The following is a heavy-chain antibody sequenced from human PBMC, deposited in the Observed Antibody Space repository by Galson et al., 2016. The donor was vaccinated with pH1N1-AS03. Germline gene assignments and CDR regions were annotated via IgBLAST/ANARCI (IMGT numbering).Heavy chain of an antibody. CDR1: GFTISKYG. V-gene: IGHV3-33*01. CDR2: IWNDGGTT. J-gene: IGHJ4*02. CDR3: VRDDDSSGYYPDS. D-gene: IGHD3-22*01. Sequence: SLRLSCAASGFTISKYGIHWVRQAPGKGLEWMAIIWNDGGTTHYADSVKGRFTISRDNSKNTLYLQMNSLRGEDTAVYYCVRDDDSSGYYPDSWGRGTLVTVSS.